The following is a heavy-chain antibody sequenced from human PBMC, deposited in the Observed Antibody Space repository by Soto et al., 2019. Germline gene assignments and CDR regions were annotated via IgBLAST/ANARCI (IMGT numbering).Heavy chain of an antibody. Sequence: KPSETLSLTCTVSGGSINSGDYYWTWVRQPPGKGLEWIGYIYYDGNSQHNPSLKSRVTMSIDTSKNQFSLNLSSVTAADTAVYYCARDRRWLPRGPNNWLDLWAQGTQVTVSS. CDR1: GGSINSGDYY. CDR2: IYYDGNS. V-gene: IGHV4-30-4*01. CDR3: ARDRRWLPRGPNNWLDL. D-gene: IGHD5-12*01. J-gene: IGHJ5*02.